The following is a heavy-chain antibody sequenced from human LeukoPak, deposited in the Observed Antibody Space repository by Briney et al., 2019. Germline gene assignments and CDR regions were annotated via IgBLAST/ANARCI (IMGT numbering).Heavy chain of an antibody. CDR1: GGSFSGYY. CDR2: INHSGST. J-gene: IGHJ5*02. Sequence: KPSETLSLTCAVYGGSFSGYYWSWIRQPPGKGLEWIGEINHSGSTNYNPSLKSRVTISVDTSKNQFSLKLSSVTAADTAVYYCARRTTGTRFDPWGQGTLVTVSS. V-gene: IGHV4-34*01. D-gene: IGHD1-1*01. CDR3: ARRTTGTRFDP.